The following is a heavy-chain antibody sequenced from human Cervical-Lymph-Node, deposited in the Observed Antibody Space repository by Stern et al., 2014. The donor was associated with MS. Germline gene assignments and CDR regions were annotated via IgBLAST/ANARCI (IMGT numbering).Heavy chain of an antibody. V-gene: IGHV4-31*03. D-gene: IGHD6-6*01. Sequence: QVQLQESGPGLVKPSQTLSLTCTVSGASVGSGGYYWSWIRQHPGKGLEWIGYVHNSGYTQYNPSLRSRLTISVDTSKNQFSLSLTSVTAADTAVYYCARVSPYSSSSPFDYWGQGTLVTVSS. CDR1: GASVGSGGYY. J-gene: IGHJ4*02. CDR2: VHNSGYT. CDR3: ARVSPYSSSSPFDY.